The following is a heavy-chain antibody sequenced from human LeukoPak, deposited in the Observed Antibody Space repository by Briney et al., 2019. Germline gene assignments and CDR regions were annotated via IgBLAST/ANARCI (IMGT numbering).Heavy chain of an antibody. J-gene: IGHJ4*02. D-gene: IGHD3-10*01. CDR3: ARSGSGSYFLDY. CDR1: GFTFSNYG. Sequence: GGSLRLSCAASGFTFSNYGMSWVRQAPGKGLEWVSAISGSGGGTYYADSVKGRFTISRDNFKHTLYLQMNSLRAEDTAVYYCARSGSGSYFLDYWGQGTLVTVSS. V-gene: IGHV3-23*01. CDR2: ISGSGGGT.